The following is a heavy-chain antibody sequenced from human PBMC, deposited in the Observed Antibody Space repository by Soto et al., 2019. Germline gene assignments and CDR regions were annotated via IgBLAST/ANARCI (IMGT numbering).Heavy chain of an antibody. Sequence: GSGPTLVNPTQTLTLTCTFSGFSLSTSGVGVGWIRQPPGKALEWLALIYWDDDKRYSPSLKSRLTITKDTSKNQVVLTTTNMDPVDTATYYFAHSPSYCSGGSCYSGFDHWGQGTLVTVSS. D-gene: IGHD2-15*01. CDR2: IYWDDDK. V-gene: IGHV2-5*02. CDR3: AHSPSYCSGGSCYSGFDH. CDR1: GFSLSTSGVG. J-gene: IGHJ4*02.